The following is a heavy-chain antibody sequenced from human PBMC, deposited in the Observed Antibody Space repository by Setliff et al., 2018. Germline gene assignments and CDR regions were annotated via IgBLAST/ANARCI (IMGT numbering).Heavy chain of an antibody. CDR3: ARASSGWYSAYYYYMDV. D-gene: IGHD6-19*01. Sequence: PSETLSLTCTVSGGSVNSGYDNWNGLRQPAGKGLEWIGHINRRGSTNFTPSLKSRVTISLDTSKNQFSLNLTSVTAADTAVYYCARASSGWYSAYYYYMDVWGKGTTVTVSS. V-gene: IGHV4-61*09. CDR1: GGSVNSGYDN. J-gene: IGHJ6*03. CDR2: INRRGST.